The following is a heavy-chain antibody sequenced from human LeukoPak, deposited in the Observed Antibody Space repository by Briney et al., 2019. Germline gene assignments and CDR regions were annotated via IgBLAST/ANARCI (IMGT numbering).Heavy chain of an antibody. CDR3: ARDPIAVAGA. Sequence: GGSLRLSCAASGFTVSSNYMSWVRQAPGKGLEWVSVIYSGGSTYYADSVKGRFTISRDSSKNTLYLQMNSLRAEDTAVYYCARDPIAVAGAWGQGTLVTVSS. J-gene: IGHJ4*02. CDR1: GFTVSSNY. CDR2: IYSGGST. D-gene: IGHD6-19*01. V-gene: IGHV3-53*01.